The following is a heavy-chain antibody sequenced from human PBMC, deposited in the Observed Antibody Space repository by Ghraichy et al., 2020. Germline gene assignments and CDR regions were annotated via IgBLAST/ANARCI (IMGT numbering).Heavy chain of an antibody. CDR2: INPSGGST. CDR3: ARTAPYYDFWSGYYRGWEFDY. Sequence: ASVKVSCKASGYTFTSYYMHWVRQAPGQGLEWMGIINPSGGSTSYAQKFQGRVTMTRDTSTSTVYMELSSLRSEDTAVYYCARTAPYYDFWSGYYRGWEFDYWGQGTLVTVSS. CDR1: GYTFTSYY. V-gene: IGHV1-46*01. J-gene: IGHJ4*02. D-gene: IGHD3-3*01.